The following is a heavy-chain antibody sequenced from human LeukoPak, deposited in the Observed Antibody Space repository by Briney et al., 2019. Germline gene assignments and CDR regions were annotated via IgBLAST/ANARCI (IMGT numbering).Heavy chain of an antibody. J-gene: IGHJ4*02. D-gene: IGHD3-22*01. CDR3: ARLLHYESSAYHPVDC. Sequence: GGSLRLSCAASGFTFSSHSMSWVRQAPGKGLEWVANVKEDGSEENYVGSVKGRFTISRDNAMNSLFLQMNSLRAEDTAVYFCARLLHYESSAYHPVDCWGQGTLVSVSS. CDR2: VKEDGSEE. CDR1: GFTFSSHS. V-gene: IGHV3-7*01.